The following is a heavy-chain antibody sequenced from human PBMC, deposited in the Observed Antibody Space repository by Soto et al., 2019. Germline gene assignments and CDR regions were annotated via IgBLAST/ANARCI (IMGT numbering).Heavy chain of an antibody. Sequence: SETLSLTCTVSGASVRSGSYYWSWVRQPPGRGLEWIGYIYGTGTTNYNPSLKSRVTMSVDTSKNQFSLKLNSLTAADTAVYYCARVEDYGDYFDDSGQGTRVTVSS. CDR2: IYGTGTT. J-gene: IGHJ4*02. V-gene: IGHV4-61*01. D-gene: IGHD4-17*01. CDR3: ARVEDYGDYFDD. CDR1: GASVRSGSYY.